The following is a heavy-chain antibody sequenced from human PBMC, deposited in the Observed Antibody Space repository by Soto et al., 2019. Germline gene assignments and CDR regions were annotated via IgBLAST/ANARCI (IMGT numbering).Heavy chain of an antibody. CDR3: AKSYCDSVTCFFVSDL. CDR1: GDRVSSNKAA. D-gene: IGHD2-21*01. CDR2: TYYRSKWYT. V-gene: IGHV6-1*01. J-gene: IGHJ3*01. Sequence: SQTLSLTCAVSGDRVSSNKAAWNWIRQSPSRGLEWLGRTYYRSKWYTDYAVSVKSRIIINPDTSKNQFSLQVNSVSPEDTAVYYCAKSYCDSVTCFFVSDLCGPGTLVTVSS.